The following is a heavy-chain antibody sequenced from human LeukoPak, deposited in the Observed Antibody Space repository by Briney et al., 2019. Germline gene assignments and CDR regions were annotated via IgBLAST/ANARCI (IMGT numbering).Heavy chain of an antibody. D-gene: IGHD2-21*01. CDR3: ARDVPLCGVYPCNWFDP. Sequence: SETLSLTCTVSAYSITTGYFWGWIRQSPGKGLEWIASVSHSGTTYYNPSLRSRVTISVDTSKNQFSLKLSSVTAADTAVYYCARDVPLCGVYPCNWFDPWGQGTLVTVSS. CDR1: AYSITTGYF. J-gene: IGHJ5*01. CDR2: VSHSGTT. V-gene: IGHV4-38-2*02.